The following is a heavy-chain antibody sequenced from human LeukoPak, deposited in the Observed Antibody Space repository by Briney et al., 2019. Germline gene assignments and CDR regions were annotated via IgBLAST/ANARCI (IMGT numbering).Heavy chain of an antibody. Sequence: GGSLRLSCAASGFNFDTFVMNWVRQAPGKGLEWVSSISTSSSYIYYADSVKGRFTISRDNAKNYTAVYFCTRESGDSYLSSYCYGMDVWGQGTTVTVS. CDR1: GFNFDTFV. V-gene: IGHV3-21*01. J-gene: IGHJ6*02. CDR2: ISTSSSYI. CDR3: CYGMDV. D-gene: IGHD2-8*01.